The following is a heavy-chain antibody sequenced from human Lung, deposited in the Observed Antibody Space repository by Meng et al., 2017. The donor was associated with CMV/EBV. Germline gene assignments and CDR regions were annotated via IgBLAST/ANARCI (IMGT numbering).Heavy chain of an antibody. D-gene: IGHD4/OR15-4a*01. CDR1: GGTFSSYA. Sequence: GGTFSSYAISWVRQAPGLGLEWMGGIIPFFGAANYAQNFQGRVTITTDESTSTAYMELRGLRAEDTAVYYCARSRSDYRDYYAMDVWGQGTTVTVSS. CDR3: ARSRSDYRDYYAMDV. J-gene: IGHJ6*02. CDR2: IIPFFGAA. V-gene: IGHV1-69*05.